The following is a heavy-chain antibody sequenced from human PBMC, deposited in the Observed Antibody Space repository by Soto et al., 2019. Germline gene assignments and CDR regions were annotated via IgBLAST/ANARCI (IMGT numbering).Heavy chain of an antibody. Sequence: GGSLRLSCAASGFTFNNYAMNWVRRAPGKGLEWVSAISGSGDNTYYAESVKGRFTISRDNSKNTLYLQMNSLRAEDTAVYYCAKAEDHSYFYYWGQGTLVTVSS. V-gene: IGHV3-23*01. CDR1: GFTFNNYA. CDR2: ISGSGDNT. J-gene: IGHJ4*02. CDR3: AKAEDHSYFYY.